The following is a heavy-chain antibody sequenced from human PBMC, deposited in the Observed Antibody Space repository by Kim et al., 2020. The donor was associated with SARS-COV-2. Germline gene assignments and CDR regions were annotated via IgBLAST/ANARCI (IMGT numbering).Heavy chain of an antibody. CDR3: ANGEQQLVRFSRGFDY. CDR2: ISYDGSNK. J-gene: IGHJ4*02. D-gene: IGHD6-13*01. CDR1: GFTFSSYG. V-gene: IGHV3-30*18. Sequence: GGSLRLSCAASGFTFSSYGMHWVRQAPGKGLEWVAVISYDGSNKYYADSVKGRFTISRDNSKNTLYLQMNSLRAEDTAVYYCANGEQQLVRFSRGFDYWGQGTLVTVSS.